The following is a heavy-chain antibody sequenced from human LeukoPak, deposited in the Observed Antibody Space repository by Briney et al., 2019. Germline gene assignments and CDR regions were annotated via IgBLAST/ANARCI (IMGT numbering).Heavy chain of an antibody. CDR1: GGTFSSYA. Sequence: ASVKVSCKASGGTFSSYAISWVRQAPGQGLEWMGGIIPIFGTANYAQKFQGRVTITADESTSTAYMELSSLRSEDTAVYYCARGLWFGELSPFDYWGQGTLVTVSS. V-gene: IGHV1-69*13. D-gene: IGHD3-10*01. J-gene: IGHJ4*02. CDR2: IIPIFGTA. CDR3: ARGLWFGELSPFDY.